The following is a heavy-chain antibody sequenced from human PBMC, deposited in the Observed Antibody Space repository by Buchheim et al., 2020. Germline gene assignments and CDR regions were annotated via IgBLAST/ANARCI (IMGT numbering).Heavy chain of an antibody. D-gene: IGHD2-15*01. CDR3: AREEALGYCSGGSCLYFDY. V-gene: IGHV1-46*01. J-gene: IGHJ4*02. CDR1: GYTFTNYH. Sequence: QVQLVQSGAEVKKPGASVKVSCKASGYTFTNYHMHWVRQAPGQGLEWMGIINPSDGSTSYAQKFQGRGTMTRDTSTSTVYMELSSLRSEDTAVYYCAREEALGYCSGGSCLYFDYWGQGTL. CDR2: INPSDGST.